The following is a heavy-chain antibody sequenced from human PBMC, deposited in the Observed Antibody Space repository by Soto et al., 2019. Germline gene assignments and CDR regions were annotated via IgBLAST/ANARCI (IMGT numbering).Heavy chain of an antibody. V-gene: IGHV3-21*01. Sequence: PGGSLRLSCAASGFTFSSYSMNWVRQAPGKGLEWVSSISSSSSYIYYADSVKGRFTISRDNAKNSLYLQMNSLRAEDTAVYYCASRGDMRFPVKLDVWGQGTTVTVSS. CDR2: ISSSSSYI. CDR1: GFTFSSYS. J-gene: IGHJ6*02. D-gene: IGHD3-9*01. CDR3: ASRGDMRFPVKLDV.